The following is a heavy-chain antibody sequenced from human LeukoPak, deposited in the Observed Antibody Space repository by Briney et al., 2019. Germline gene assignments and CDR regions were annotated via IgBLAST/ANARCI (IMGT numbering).Heavy chain of an antibody. V-gene: IGHV3-30-3*01. CDR2: ISYDGDNK. J-gene: IGHJ4*02. Sequence: GRSLRLSCPASGFNITNYAMHWVRQVPGKGLEWVAVISYDGDNKYYADSVKGRFTIFRDNSKNTLFLQMHILRTEDTAVYYCARAPRLYCSGGTCYHIDFWGQGALVTVSS. CDR1: GFNITNYA. D-gene: IGHD2-15*01. CDR3: ARAPRLYCSGGTCYHIDF.